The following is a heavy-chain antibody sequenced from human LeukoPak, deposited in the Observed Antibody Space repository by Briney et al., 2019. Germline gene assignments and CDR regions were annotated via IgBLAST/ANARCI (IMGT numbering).Heavy chain of an antibody. Sequence: GASVKVSCKASGYTFTGYYMHWVRQAPGQGLEWMGWINPNSGGTNYAQKFQGRVTMTRDTSISTAYMELSRLRSDDTAVYYCARDRLYCGGDCPAPYYYMDVWGKGTTVTISS. CDR3: ARDRLYCGGDCPAPYYYMDV. J-gene: IGHJ6*03. CDR1: GYTFTGYY. V-gene: IGHV1-2*02. D-gene: IGHD2-21*02. CDR2: INPNSGGT.